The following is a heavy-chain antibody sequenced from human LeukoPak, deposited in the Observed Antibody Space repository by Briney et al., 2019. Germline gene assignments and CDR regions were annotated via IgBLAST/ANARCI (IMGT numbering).Heavy chain of an antibody. J-gene: IGHJ4*02. Sequence: GASVKVSCKASGYDFTTYGISWVRQAPGQGLEWMGWISTSDGVTRYQQKFQGKVTMTKDTPASTAYMELRSLRSDDTAVYYCAREGTITFGEVTLTAPDYWGQGTLVTVSS. CDR3: AREGTITFGEVTLTAPDY. CDR2: ISTSDGVT. CDR1: GYDFTTYG. D-gene: IGHD3-16*01. V-gene: IGHV1-18*01.